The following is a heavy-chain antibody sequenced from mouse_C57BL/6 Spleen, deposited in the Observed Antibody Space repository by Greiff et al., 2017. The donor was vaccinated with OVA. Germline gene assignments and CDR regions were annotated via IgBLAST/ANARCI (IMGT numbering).Heavy chain of an antibody. CDR1: GYTFTSYW. CDR3: ATITTVVADY. J-gene: IGHJ2*01. D-gene: IGHD1-1*01. V-gene: IGHV1-52*01. CDR2: IDPSDSET. Sequence: QVQLKQPGAELVRPGSSVKLSCKASGYTFTSYWMHWVKQRPIQGLEWIGNIDPSDSETHYNQKFKDKATLTVDKSSSTAYMQLSSLTSEDSAVYYCATITTVVADYWGQGTTLTVSS.